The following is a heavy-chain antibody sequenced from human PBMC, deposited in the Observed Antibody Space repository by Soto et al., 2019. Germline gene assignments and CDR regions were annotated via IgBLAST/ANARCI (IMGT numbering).Heavy chain of an antibody. Sequence: LSLTCTVSGGSISSGNYYWSWIRQHPGKGLEWIGYIYYSGSTYYNPSLKSRVTISVDTSKNQFSLKLSSVTAADTAVYYCASTYYNASSGPFDYWGQGTLVTV. J-gene: IGHJ4*02. CDR3: ASTYYNASSGPFDY. CDR1: GGSISSGNYY. CDR2: IYYSGST. V-gene: IGHV4-31*03. D-gene: IGHD3-22*01.